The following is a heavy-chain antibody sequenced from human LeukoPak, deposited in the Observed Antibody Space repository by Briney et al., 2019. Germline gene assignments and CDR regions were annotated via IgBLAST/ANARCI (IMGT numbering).Heavy chain of an antibody. CDR2: VSPNSAGT. V-gene: IGHV1-2*02. CDR3: ARPPHYYYDSSGYD. D-gene: IGHD3-22*01. CDR1: GYTFTGYY. Sequence: APVKLCCSASGYTFTGYYMHWARQAPGQGLEWMGWVSPNSAGTKYAQKSQGRVTMTRDTSISTAYMELSRLRSDDTAVYYCARPPHYYYDSSGYDWGQGTLVTVSS. J-gene: IGHJ4*02.